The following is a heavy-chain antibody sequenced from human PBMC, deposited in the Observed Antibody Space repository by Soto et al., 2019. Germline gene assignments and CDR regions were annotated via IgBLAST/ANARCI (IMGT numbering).Heavy chain of an antibody. D-gene: IGHD3-10*01. CDR3: ARERRYYNNITCFYLDN. V-gene: IGHV3-72*01. CDR1: GFTFSDHY. CDR2: IRNKANNYAT. J-gene: IGHJ4*02. Sequence: EVHVVESGGGLVQPGGSLRLSCAASGFTFSDHYMDWVRQAPGKGLEWVGRIRNKANNYATEYAASVKGRFTISRDDSKNSLYLQMNSLETEDTAVYSCARERRYYNNITCFYLDNWGQGTLVTVSS.